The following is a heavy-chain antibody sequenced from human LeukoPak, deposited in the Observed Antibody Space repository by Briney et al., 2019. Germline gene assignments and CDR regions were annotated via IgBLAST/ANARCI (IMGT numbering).Heavy chain of an antibody. CDR3: AKGGHIVVVTAISDAFDI. Sequence: PGGTLGLSCAASGFTFSSYGMSWVRQAPGKGLEWVSAISGSGGSTYYADSVKGRFTISRDNSKNTLYLQMNSLRAEDTAVYYCAKGGHIVVVTAISDAFDIWGQGTMVTVSS. CDR2: ISGSGGST. D-gene: IGHD2-21*02. CDR1: GFTFSSYG. J-gene: IGHJ3*02. V-gene: IGHV3-23*01.